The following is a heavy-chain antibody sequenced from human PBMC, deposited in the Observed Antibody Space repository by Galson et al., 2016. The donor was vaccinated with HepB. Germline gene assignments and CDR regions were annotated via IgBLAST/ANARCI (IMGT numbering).Heavy chain of an antibody. CDR2: ISNGGDFP. V-gene: IGHV3-23*01. CDR1: GFTFSNYA. J-gene: IGHJ4*01. CDR3: AKGTGSYQDGYD. Sequence: SLRLSCAASGFTFSNYAMTWVRQAPGKGLEWVSTISNGGDFPYYADSVKGRFTISRDNSKNTLFLHMNSLIADDTATYYCAKGTGSYQDGYDWGHGTLVAVSS. D-gene: IGHD1-26*01.